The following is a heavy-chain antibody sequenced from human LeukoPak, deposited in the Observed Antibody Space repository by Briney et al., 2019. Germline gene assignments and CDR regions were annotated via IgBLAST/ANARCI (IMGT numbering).Heavy chain of an antibody. V-gene: IGHV3-21*01. J-gene: IGHJ4*02. CDR2: ISSSSSYI. D-gene: IGHD2-15*01. CDR3: ARDPNLGYCSGGSCSGGN. Sequence: GGSLRLSCAASGFTFSSYSMNWVRQAPGKGLEWVSSISSSSSYIYYADSVKGRFTISRDNAKNSLYLQMNSLRAEDTAVYYCARDPNLGYCSGGSCSGGNWGQGTLVTVSS. CDR1: GFTFSSYS.